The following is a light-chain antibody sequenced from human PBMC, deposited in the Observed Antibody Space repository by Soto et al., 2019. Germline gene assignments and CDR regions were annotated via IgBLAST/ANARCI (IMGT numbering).Light chain of an antibody. V-gene: IGKV3-20*01. CDR3: QQYAGSPRT. Sequence: EIVLTQSPGTLSSSPGETATLSCRASQSVRSNSLAWYQQKPGQAPRLLIYAASSWASGIPDRFSGSGSDTDFTLTISRLEPEDFAVYYCQQYAGSPRTFGQGTKLEIK. CDR1: QSVRSNS. J-gene: IGKJ2*01. CDR2: AAS.